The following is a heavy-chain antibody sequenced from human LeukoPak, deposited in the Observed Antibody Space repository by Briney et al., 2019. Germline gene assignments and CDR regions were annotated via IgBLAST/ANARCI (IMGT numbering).Heavy chain of an antibody. J-gene: IGHJ4*02. V-gene: IGHV3-21*01. CDR3: ASPAGYSYGFDY. Sequence: PGGSLRLSCAASGFTFSSYSMNWVRQAPGKGLEWVSSISSSSSYIYYADSVKGRFTISRDNAKNSLYLQVNSLRAEDTAVYYCASPAGYSYGFDYWGQGTLVTVSS. CDR1: GFTFSSYS. D-gene: IGHD5-18*01. CDR2: ISSSSSYI.